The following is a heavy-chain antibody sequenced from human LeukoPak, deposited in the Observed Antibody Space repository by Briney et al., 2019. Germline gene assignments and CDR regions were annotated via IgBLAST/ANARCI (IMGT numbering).Heavy chain of an antibody. V-gene: IGHV1-18*01. CDR3: ARVSRRDFQLRHAFNI. Sequence: ASVKVSCKASGYTFTSYGIGWVRQAPGQGLEWLGWISAYNGHTNYIQKLQGRVTMTTDTSTSTAYMELRSLRSDDTAVYYCARVSRRDFQLRHAFNIWGQGTMVTVSS. CDR2: ISAYNGHT. CDR1: GYTFTSYG. J-gene: IGHJ3*02. D-gene: IGHD3-3*01.